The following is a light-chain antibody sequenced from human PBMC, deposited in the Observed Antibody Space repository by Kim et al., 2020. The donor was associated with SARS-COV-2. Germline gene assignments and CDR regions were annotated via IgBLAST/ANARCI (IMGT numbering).Light chain of an antibody. Sequence: QTVTISCTGSSSNIGAGYDVHWFQQLPRTAPKLLIHSNSIRPSGVPDRFSGSKSGTSASLAITGLQTEDEADYYCQSYDSRLSAWVFGGGTQLTVL. J-gene: IGLJ3*02. CDR1: SSNIGAGYD. V-gene: IGLV1-40*01. CDR3: QSYDSRLSAWV. CDR2: SNS.